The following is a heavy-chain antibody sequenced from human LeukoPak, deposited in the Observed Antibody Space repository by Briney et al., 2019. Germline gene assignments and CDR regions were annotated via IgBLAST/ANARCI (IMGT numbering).Heavy chain of an antibody. D-gene: IGHD3-10*01. CDR2: IIPIFGTA. CDR1: GYTFTGYY. Sequence: ASVTVSCKASGYTFTGYYMHWVRQAPGQGLEWMGGIIPIFGTANYAQKFQGRVTITADESTSTAYMELSSLRSEDTAVYYCARVKSMVRGPGILADKKAHYFDYWGQGTLVTVSS. V-gene: IGHV1-69*13. CDR3: ARVKSMVRGPGILADKKAHYFDY. J-gene: IGHJ4*02.